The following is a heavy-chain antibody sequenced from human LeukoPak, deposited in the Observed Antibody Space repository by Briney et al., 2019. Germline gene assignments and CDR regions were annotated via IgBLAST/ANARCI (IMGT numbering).Heavy chain of an antibody. J-gene: IGHJ6*03. V-gene: IGHV3-23*01. D-gene: IGHD3-10*01. CDR1: GFTFSSYA. Sequence: PGGSLRLSCAASGFTFSSYAMSWVRQAPGKGLEWVSAISGSGGSTHYADSVKGRFTISRDNSKNTLYLQMNSLRAEDTAVYYCAKDAVYGSGLYYYYYMDVWGKGTTVTVSS. CDR2: ISGSGGST. CDR3: AKDAVYGSGLYYYYYMDV.